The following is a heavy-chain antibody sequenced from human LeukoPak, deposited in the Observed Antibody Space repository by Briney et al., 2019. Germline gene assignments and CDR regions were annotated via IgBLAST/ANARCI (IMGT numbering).Heavy chain of an antibody. CDR2: MNPNSGNT. J-gene: IGHJ6*02. Sequence: ASVKVSCKASGYTFTGYDINWVRQATGQGLEWMGWMNPNSGNTGYAQKFQGRVTMTRNTSISTAYMELSSLRSEDTAVYYCARRGSSWFNFYYYYGMDVWGQGTTVTVSS. V-gene: IGHV1-8*01. CDR1: GYTFTGYD. CDR3: ARRGSSWFNFYYYYGMDV. D-gene: IGHD6-13*01.